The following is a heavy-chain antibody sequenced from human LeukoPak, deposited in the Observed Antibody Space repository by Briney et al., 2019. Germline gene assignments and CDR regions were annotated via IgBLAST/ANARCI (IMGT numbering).Heavy chain of an antibody. CDR3: DLSSTSCYVGGGGFDY. CDR2: IYYSGST. Sequence: SETLSLTCAVSGYSISSAYYWGWIRQPPGKGLEWIGSIYYSGSTYYNPSLKSRVTISVDTSKNQFSLKLSSVTAADCARDRGDLSSTSCYVGGGGFDYWGQGTLVTVSS. CDR1: GYSISSAYY. J-gene: IGHJ4*02. D-gene: IGHD2-2*01. V-gene: IGHV4-38-2*01.